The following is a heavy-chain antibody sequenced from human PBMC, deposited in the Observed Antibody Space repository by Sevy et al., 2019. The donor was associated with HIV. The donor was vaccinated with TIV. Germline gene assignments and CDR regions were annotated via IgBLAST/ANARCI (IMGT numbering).Heavy chain of an antibody. CDR2: IIPSFGTT. Sequence: ASVKVSCKASADTFSSYAINWVRQAPGQGLEWMGGIIPSFGTTKYGQRFQGRATITAVESTSTAYMGVRSLGSEDSAVFYCARGGIGDYSKYFEYWGQGTLVTVSS. V-gene: IGHV1-69*13. J-gene: IGHJ4*02. CDR3: ARGGIGDYSKYFEY. CDR1: ADTFSSYA. D-gene: IGHD4-4*01.